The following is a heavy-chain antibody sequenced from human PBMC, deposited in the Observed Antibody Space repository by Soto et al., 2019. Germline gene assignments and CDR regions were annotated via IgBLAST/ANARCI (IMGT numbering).Heavy chain of an antibody. CDR3: AKDAGSITIFGVAYYFDY. V-gene: IGHV3-30*18. CDR2: ISYDGSNK. Sequence: QVQLVESGGGVVQPGRSLRLSCAASGFTFSSYGMHWVRQAPGKGLEWVAVISYDGSNKYYADSVKGRFTISRDNCKNTLYLQMNSLRAEDTAVYYCAKDAGSITIFGVAYYFDYWGQGTLVTVSS. CDR1: GFTFSSYG. J-gene: IGHJ4*02. D-gene: IGHD3-3*01.